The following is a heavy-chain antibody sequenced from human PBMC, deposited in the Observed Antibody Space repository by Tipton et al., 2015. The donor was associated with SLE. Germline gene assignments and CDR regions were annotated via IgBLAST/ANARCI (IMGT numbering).Heavy chain of an antibody. J-gene: IGHJ3*02. CDR2: IYYSGST. CDR3: ARDGSTHEGDAFDI. V-gene: IGHV4-59*01. D-gene: IGHD1-26*01. Sequence: TPSLTCTVSGGSISSYYWSWVRQPPGKGLEWIGYIYYSGSTNYNPSLKSRVTISVDTSKNQFSLKLSSVTAADTAVYYCARDGSTHEGDAFDIWGQGTMVTVSS. CDR1: GGSISSYY.